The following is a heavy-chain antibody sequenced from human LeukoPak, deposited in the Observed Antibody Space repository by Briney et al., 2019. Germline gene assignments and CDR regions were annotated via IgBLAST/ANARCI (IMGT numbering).Heavy chain of an antibody. Sequence: TGGSLRLSCAASGFSVDGNYMTWVRQAPGKGLEWVSVIFSGDSIYYADSVKGRFTISRDNSKNTLYLQMNSLRAEDTAVYYCARVIWFGESKRDYWGQGTLVTVSS. CDR2: IFSGDSI. V-gene: IGHV3-66*01. CDR3: ARVIWFGESKRDY. CDR1: GFSVDGNY. D-gene: IGHD3-10*01. J-gene: IGHJ4*02.